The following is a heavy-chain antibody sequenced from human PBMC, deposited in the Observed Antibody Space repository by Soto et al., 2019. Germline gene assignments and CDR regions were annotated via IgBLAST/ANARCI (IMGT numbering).Heavy chain of an antibody. CDR3: ARDRRGDSSSDPPFDY. D-gene: IGHD6-6*01. CDR2: IIPIFGTA. CDR1: GGTFSSYA. J-gene: IGHJ4*02. Sequence: QVQLVQSGAEVKKPGSSVKVSCKASGGTFSSYAISWVRQAPGQGLEWMGGIIPIFGTANYAQKFQGSVTITADESTSTAYMELSSLRSADTAVYYCARDRRGDSSSDPPFDYWGQGTLVTVSS. V-gene: IGHV1-69*01.